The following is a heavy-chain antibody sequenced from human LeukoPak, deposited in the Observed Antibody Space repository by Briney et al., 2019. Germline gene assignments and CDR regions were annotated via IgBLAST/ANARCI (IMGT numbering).Heavy chain of an antibody. CDR3: ARDALIDYYDSSGPHDY. V-gene: IGHV1-69*05. Sequence: ASVKVSCKASGGTFSSYAISWVRQAPGQGLEWMGRIIPIFGTANYAQKFQGRVTITTDESTSTAYMELSSLRSEDTAVYCCARDALIDYYDSSGPHDYWGQGTLVTVSS. CDR2: IIPIFGTA. J-gene: IGHJ4*02. D-gene: IGHD3-22*01. CDR1: GGTFSSYA.